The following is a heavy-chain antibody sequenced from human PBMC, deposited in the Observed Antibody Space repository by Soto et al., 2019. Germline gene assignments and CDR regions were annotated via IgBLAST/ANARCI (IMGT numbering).Heavy chain of an antibody. Sequence: SETLSLTXTVSGGSTNGYYWSWIRQPPGKGLEWIGYIYYSGSTKYNPSLRSRVTMSVDTSKNQFSLKLTSVTAADTAVYYCARVGERWQYIDWFYYLDYWGQGTRVTVS. D-gene: IGHD3-9*01. J-gene: IGHJ4*02. CDR1: GGSTNGYY. CDR2: IYYSGST. CDR3: ARVGERWQYIDWFYYLDY. V-gene: IGHV4-59*01.